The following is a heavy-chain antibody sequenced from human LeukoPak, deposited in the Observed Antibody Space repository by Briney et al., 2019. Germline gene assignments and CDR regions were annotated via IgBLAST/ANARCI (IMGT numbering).Heavy chain of an antibody. D-gene: IGHD3-16*01. CDR1: GYTFTDYY. J-gene: IGHJ3*02. Sequence: GASVKVSCKASGYTFTDYYMHWVRQAPGQGLEWMGWISAYNGNTNYAQKLQGRVTMTTDTSTSTAYMELRSLGSDDTAVYYCARADYVWGNNPDAFDIWGQGTMVTVSS. V-gene: IGHV1-18*04. CDR2: ISAYNGNT. CDR3: ARADYVWGNNPDAFDI.